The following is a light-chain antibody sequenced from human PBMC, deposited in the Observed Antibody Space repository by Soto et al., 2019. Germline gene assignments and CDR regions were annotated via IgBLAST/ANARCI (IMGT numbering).Light chain of an antibody. V-gene: IGLV1-51*01. J-gene: IGLJ3*02. Sequence: QSVLTQPPSVSAAPGQKVTVSCSGSRSNIGNNYVSWYQHLPGTAPKLLIYDNDKRPSGIPDRFSASKSDTSATLGITGLQTGDEADYYCEAWDSSLSAGVFGGGTKLTVL. CDR3: EAWDSSLSAGV. CDR1: RSNIGNNY. CDR2: DND.